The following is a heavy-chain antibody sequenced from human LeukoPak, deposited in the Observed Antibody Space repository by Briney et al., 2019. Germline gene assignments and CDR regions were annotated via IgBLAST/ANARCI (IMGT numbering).Heavy chain of an antibody. J-gene: IGHJ5*02. CDR3: ARGRLGGSGSYLVLFFDDESNWFDP. CDR2: INLNSGNT. Sequence: ASVKVSCKASGYTFTGYYIHWVRQAPGQGLEWMGWINLNSGNTGYAQKFQGRVTMTRNTSISTAYMELSSLRSEDTAVYYCARGRLGGSGSYLVLFFDDESNWFDPWGQGTLVTVSS. CDR1: GYTFTGYY. V-gene: IGHV1-8*02. D-gene: IGHD3-10*01.